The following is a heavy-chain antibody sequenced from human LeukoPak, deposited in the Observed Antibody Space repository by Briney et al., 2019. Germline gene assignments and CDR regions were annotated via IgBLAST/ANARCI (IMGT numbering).Heavy chain of an antibody. CDR3: ARAMATISRDAFDI. V-gene: IGHV1-2*02. J-gene: IGHJ3*02. D-gene: IGHD5-24*01. CDR2: INPNSGGT. Sequence: ASVKVSCKASGYTFTGYYMHWVRRAPGQGLEWMGWINPNSGGTNYAQKFQGRVTMTRDTSISTAYMELSRLRSDDTAVYYCARAMATISRDAFDIWGQGTMVTVSS. CDR1: GYTFTGYY.